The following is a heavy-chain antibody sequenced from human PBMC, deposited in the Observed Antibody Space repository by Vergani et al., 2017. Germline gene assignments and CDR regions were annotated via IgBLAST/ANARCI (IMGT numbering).Heavy chain of an antibody. D-gene: IGHD6-6*01. CDR2: ISGSSGYT. Sequence: VQLVESGGGLVQPGGSLRLSCAVSGFTFSDYYMSWIRQAPGKGLEWISYISGSSGYTNYEESVKGRFAISRDNAKNSLYLQMNSLRDEDTAIYYCARVGYSSSSGLYYFDYWGQGTLVTVSS. CDR3: ARVGYSSSSGLYYFDY. V-gene: IGHV3-11*06. CDR1: GFTFSDYY. J-gene: IGHJ4*02.